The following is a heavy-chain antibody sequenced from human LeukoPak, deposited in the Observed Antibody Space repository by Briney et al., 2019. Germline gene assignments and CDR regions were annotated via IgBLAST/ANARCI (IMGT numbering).Heavy chain of an antibody. Sequence: GGSLRLSCAASGFTFSSYAMSWVRQAPGKGLEWVSAISGSGGSTYYADSVKGRFTISRDNSKNTLYLQMNSLRAEDTAVYYCAKDVHSSFIAATHTFDYWGQGTLVTVSS. CDR1: GFTFSSYA. J-gene: IGHJ4*02. D-gene: IGHD5-12*01. V-gene: IGHV3-23*01. CDR2: ISGSGGST. CDR3: AKDVHSSFIAATHTFDY.